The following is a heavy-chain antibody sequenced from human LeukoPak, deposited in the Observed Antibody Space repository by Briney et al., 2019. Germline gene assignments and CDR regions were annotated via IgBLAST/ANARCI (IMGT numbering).Heavy chain of an antibody. D-gene: IGHD2-15*01. CDR1: GFTFSTYA. J-gene: IGHJ4*02. CDR3: AARPGEVAVPYDY. CDR2: ISRGGDVT. Sequence: GGSLRLSCAASGFTFSTYAMTWVRQAPGKGLEWVSLISRGGDVTYYADSVKGRFTISRDSSKNTLYLQMHSQRAEDTAVYYCAARPGEVAVPYDYWGQGTLVTVSS. V-gene: IGHV3-23*01.